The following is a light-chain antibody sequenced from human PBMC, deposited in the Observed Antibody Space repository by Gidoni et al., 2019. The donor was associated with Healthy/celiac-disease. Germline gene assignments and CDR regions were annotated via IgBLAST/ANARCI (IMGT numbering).Light chain of an antibody. J-gene: IGLJ3*02. Sequence: QSALTQPASVSGSPGQSITISCTGTSSDVGGYNYVSWYQQHPGKAPTLMIYEVNKRPSGVSRRFSGSKSGNTAALTISGLQAEDEADYYCSSYTSSSTLVFGGGTKLTVL. V-gene: IGLV2-14*01. CDR2: EVN. CDR3: SSYTSSSTLV. CDR1: SSDVGGYNY.